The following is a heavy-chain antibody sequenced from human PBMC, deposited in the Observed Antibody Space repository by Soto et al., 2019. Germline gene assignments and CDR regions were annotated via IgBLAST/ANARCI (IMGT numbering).Heavy chain of an antibody. J-gene: IGHJ3*01. CDR1: GFSFSSYG. CDR2: IYHDGSNK. CDR3: ARDVGSGWPYDAADV. Sequence: QVQLVESGGGVVQPGGSLRLSCAASGFSFSSYGMHWVRQAPGHGLERVAIIYHDGSNKYYTDSVKGRFTISRDDSKNTLYLQMDSLRVDDTAVYYCARDVGSGWPYDAADVWGQGTVVSVSS. V-gene: IGHV3-33*01. D-gene: IGHD6-19*01.